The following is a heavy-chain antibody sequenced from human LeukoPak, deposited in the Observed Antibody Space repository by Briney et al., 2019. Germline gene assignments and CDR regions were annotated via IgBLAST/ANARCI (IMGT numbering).Heavy chain of an antibody. V-gene: IGHV1-2*02. CDR2: INSNSGGP. D-gene: IGHD5-12*01. J-gene: IGHJ4*02. Sequence: GASVKVSCKTSGYTFTDYYMHWVRQAPGQGLEWMGWINSNSGGPKYAQKFLGRVTMTRDTSISTVYLELNTLISDDTAIYYCARYLSGYDYFDYWGQGTLVTVSS. CDR1: GYTFTDYY. CDR3: ARYLSGYDYFDY.